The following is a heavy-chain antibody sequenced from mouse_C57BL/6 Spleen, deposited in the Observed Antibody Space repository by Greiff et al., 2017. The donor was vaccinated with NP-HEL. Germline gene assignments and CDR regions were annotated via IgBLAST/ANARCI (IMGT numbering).Heavy chain of an antibody. J-gene: IGHJ1*03. D-gene: IGHD1-1*01. V-gene: IGHV5-17*01. Sequence: EVKLMESGGGLVKPGGSLKLSCAASGFTFSDYGMHWVRQAPEKGLEWVAYISSGSSTIYYADTVKGRFTISRDNAKNTLFLQMTSLRSEDTAMYYCARAATVVATRWYFDVWGTGTTVTVSS. CDR3: ARAATVVATRWYFDV. CDR2: ISSGSSTI. CDR1: GFTFSDYG.